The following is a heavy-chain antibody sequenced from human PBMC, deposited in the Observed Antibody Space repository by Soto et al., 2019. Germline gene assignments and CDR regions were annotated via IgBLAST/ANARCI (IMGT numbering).Heavy chain of an antibody. CDR3: AKRDYGAHGIDY. V-gene: IGHV3-23*01. Sequence: GGSLRLSCAASGFTFSSYAMSWVRQAPGKGLEWVSAISGCGGSTYYADSVKGRFTISRDNSKNTLYLQMNSLRAEDTAVYYCAKRDYGAHGIDYWGQGTLVTVSS. J-gene: IGHJ4*02. CDR1: GFTFSSYA. D-gene: IGHD4-17*01. CDR2: ISGCGGST.